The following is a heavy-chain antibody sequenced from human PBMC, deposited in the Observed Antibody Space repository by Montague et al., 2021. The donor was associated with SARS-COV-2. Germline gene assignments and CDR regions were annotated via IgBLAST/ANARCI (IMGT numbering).Heavy chain of an antibody. J-gene: IGHJ4*02. CDR3: ARTSASSDY. CDR2: YRLERYN. V-gene: IGHV6-1*01. Sequence: YRLERYNDYAVSVKSRITINPDTSKNQISLQLNSVTPEDTAVYYCARTSASSDYWGQGTLVTVSS. D-gene: IGHD1-26*01.